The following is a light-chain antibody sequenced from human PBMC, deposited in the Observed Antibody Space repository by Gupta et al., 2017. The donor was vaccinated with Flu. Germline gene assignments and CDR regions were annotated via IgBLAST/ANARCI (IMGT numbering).Light chain of an antibody. CDR1: QNVNSW. Sequence: DIQMTQSPSTLAASVGDSVTLTCRASQNVNSWLAWYQQRPGKAPTLLIYKASTLHTGVSSRFSGSGWGTEFTLTISSLQPDDIATYFCQQYNVYPKTFGQGTKVELK. CDR2: KAS. J-gene: IGKJ1*01. CDR3: QQYNVYPKT. V-gene: IGKV1-5*03.